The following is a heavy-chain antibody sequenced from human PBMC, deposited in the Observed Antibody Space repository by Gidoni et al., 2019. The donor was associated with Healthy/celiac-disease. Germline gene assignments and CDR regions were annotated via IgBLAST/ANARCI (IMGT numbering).Heavy chain of an antibody. CDR2: IYYSGST. CDR3: ARQLALVHPYYFDY. Sequence: QQQLPESGPGLVKPSETLSLTCTASGGSISSSSYYWGWIRQPPGKGLEWIGSIYYSGSTYYNPSLKSRVTISVDTSKNQFSLKLSSVTAADTAVYYCARQLALVHPYYFDYWGQGTLVTVSS. D-gene: IGHD6-13*01. J-gene: IGHJ4*02. CDR1: GGSISSSSYY. V-gene: IGHV4-39*01.